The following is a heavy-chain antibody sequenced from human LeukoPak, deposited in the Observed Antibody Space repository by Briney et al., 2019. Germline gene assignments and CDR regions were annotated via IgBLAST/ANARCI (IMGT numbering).Heavy chain of an antibody. D-gene: IGHD6-13*01. V-gene: IGHV3-23*01. CDR2: ISGGSEDT. CDR1: GFTFDSYA. Sequence: GGSLRLSCTASGFTFDSYAMSWVRQAPGKGLEWVSSISGGSEDTYYADSVKGRFTISRDNSKSTLYLQMNSLRAEDTAVYYCARTIAQYSISWLYFYYGLDVWGQGTTVTVSS. J-gene: IGHJ6*02. CDR3: ARTIAQYSISWLYFYYGLDV.